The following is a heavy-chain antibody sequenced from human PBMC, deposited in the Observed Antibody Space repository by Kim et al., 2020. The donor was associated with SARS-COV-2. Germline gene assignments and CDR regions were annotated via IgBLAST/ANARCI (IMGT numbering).Heavy chain of an antibody. Sequence: GESLKISCKGSGYSFTSYWIGWVRQMPGKGLEWMGIIYPGDSDTRYSPSFQGQVTISADKSISTAYLQWSSLKASDTAMYYCARLDTAMRVHYYGMDVWGQGTTVTVSS. D-gene: IGHD5-18*01. CDR1: GYSFTSYW. CDR2: IYPGDSDT. V-gene: IGHV5-51*01. J-gene: IGHJ6*02. CDR3: ARLDTAMRVHYYGMDV.